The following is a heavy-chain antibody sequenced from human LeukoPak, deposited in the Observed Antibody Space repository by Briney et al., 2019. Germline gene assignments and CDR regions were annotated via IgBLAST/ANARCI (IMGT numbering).Heavy chain of an antibody. D-gene: IGHD3-3*01. Sequence: SETLSLTCAVYGGSFSGYYWSWIRQPPGKGLEWIGEVNHSGSTNYNPSLKSRVTISVDTCKTQCSLKLSSVTAADTAVYYCARRHYDFWSKWFDPWGQGTLVTVSS. CDR1: GGSFSGYY. J-gene: IGHJ5*02. V-gene: IGHV4-34*01. CDR2: VNHSGST. CDR3: ARRHYDFWSKWFDP.